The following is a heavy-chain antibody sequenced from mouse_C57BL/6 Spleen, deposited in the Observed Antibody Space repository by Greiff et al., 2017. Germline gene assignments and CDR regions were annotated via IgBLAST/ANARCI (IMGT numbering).Heavy chain of an antibody. V-gene: IGHV1-34*01. CDR2: IYPNNGGN. CDR1: GYTFPDSY. Sequence: VQLQQSGPELVQPGASVKMSCQASGYTFPDSYMHWVKQSHGKRLEWIGYIYPNNGGNGYNQKFKGKATLTVDKSSSTAYMELRSLTSEDSAVYYCARGYGNYFDYWGQGTTLTVSS. J-gene: IGHJ2*01. D-gene: IGHD1-1*01. CDR3: ARGYGNYFDY.